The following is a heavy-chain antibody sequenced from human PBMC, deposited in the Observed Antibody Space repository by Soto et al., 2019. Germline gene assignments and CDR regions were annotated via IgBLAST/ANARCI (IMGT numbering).Heavy chain of an antibody. V-gene: IGHV4-34*01. Sequence: SETLSLTCAVYGGSFSGYYWSWIRQPPGKGLEWIGEINHSGSTNYNPSLKSRVTISVDTSKNQFSLKLSSVTAADTAVYYCARGIGMVAAPFDYWGQGTLVTVSS. J-gene: IGHJ4*02. CDR2: INHSGST. D-gene: IGHD2-15*01. CDR3: ARGIGMVAAPFDY. CDR1: GGSFSGYY.